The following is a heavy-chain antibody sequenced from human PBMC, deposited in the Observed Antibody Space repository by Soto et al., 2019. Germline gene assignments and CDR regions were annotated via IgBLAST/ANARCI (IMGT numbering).Heavy chain of an antibody. CDR3: ARDYCSGGSCYGSEFDY. V-gene: IGHV1-18*01. Sequence: ASVKASCKASGYTFTSYGISCVRQAPGQGLEWMGWISAYNGNTNYAQKLQGRVTMTTDTSTSTAYMELRSLRSDDTAVYYCARDYCSGGSCYGSEFDYWGQGTLVTVSS. CDR2: ISAYNGNT. J-gene: IGHJ4*02. D-gene: IGHD2-15*01. CDR1: GYTFTSYG.